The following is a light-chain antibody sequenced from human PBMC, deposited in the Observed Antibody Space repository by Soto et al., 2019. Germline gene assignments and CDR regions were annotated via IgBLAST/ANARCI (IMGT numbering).Light chain of an antibody. CDR3: QQYGSWT. V-gene: IGKV3-20*01. Sequence: EIVLTQSPGTLSVSPGERATLSCRASQTISTNNLAWYQQKPGQAPSLLIYGTSSRATGILDRFSGSGSGTDFTLTISRLEPEDSAIYYCQQYGSWTFGQGTKVEIK. J-gene: IGKJ1*01. CDR2: GTS. CDR1: QTISTNN.